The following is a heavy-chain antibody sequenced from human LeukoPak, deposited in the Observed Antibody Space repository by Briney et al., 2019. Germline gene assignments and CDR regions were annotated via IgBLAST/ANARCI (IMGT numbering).Heavy chain of an antibody. CDR1: GFTFSSYW. Sequence: GGSLRLSCAASGFTFSSYWMNWARQAPGKGLEWVASINHNGNVNYYVDSVKGRFTISRDNAKNSLYLQMSNLRAEDTAVYFCARDPDFWGQGTLVTVSS. V-gene: IGHV3-7*03. CDR2: INHNGNVN. J-gene: IGHJ4*02. CDR3: ARDPDF.